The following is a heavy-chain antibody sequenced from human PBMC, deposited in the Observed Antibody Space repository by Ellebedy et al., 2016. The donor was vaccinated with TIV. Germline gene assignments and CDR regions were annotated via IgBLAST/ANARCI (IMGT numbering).Heavy chain of an antibody. Sequence: SETLSLXXTVSGGSISSSSYYWGWIRQPPGKGLEWIGSIYYSGSTYYNPSLKSRVTISVDTSKNQFSLKLSSVTAADTAVYYCARTVPAFDPWGQGTLVTVSS. CDR3: ARTVPAFDP. J-gene: IGHJ5*02. D-gene: IGHD2-2*01. V-gene: IGHV4-39*01. CDR1: GGSISSSSYY. CDR2: IYYSGST.